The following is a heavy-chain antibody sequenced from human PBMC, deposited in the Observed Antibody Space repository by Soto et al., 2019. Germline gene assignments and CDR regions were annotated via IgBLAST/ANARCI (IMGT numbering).Heavy chain of an antibody. CDR2: IWEDGGNK. J-gene: IGHJ4*02. D-gene: IGHD6-19*01. V-gene: IGHV3-33*01. CDR1: GFNFSSYV. Sequence: QVQLVESGGGVVQPGRSLRLSCEASGFNFSSYVMHWVRQATGKGLEWVAAIWEDGGNKYYADSVKGRFTISRDNSKNPLYLQMHSLRAEDTAVYYCARDGQWLPRDGLRSSYYFDYWGQGTLVTVSS. CDR3: ARDGQWLPRDGLRSSYYFDY.